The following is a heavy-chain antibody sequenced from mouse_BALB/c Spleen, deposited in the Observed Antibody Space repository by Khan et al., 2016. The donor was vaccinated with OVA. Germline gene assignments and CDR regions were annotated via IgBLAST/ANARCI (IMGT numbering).Heavy chain of an antibody. CDR1: GYTITSEYA. CDR3: ARKDYYDYDPFPY. D-gene: IGHD2-4*01. V-gene: IGHV3-2*02. CDR2: INYSGNT. J-gene: IGHJ3*01. Sequence: EVQLQESGPGLVKPSQSLSLTCTVTGYTITSEYAWYWIRQFPGNKLEWMGYINYSGNTRFNPSLKSRISITRDTSKNPFFLQLNTVTTEDTATYYCARKDYYDYDPFPYWGQGTLVTVSA.